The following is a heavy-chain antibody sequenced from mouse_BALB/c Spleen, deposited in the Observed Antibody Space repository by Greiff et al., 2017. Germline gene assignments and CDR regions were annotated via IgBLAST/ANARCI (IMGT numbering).Heavy chain of an antibody. CDR2: ISNKANGYTS. V-gene: IGHV7-3*02. CDR1: GFTFTDYY. J-gene: IGHJ4*01. D-gene: IGHD2-4*01. Sequence: EVKLVESGGGLVQPGGSLRLSCATSGFTFTDYYMSWVRQPPGKALEWLGFISNKANGYTSEYSASVKGRFTIARDKSQSILYLQMNTLRAEDSATYYCARGFDDDRDPYAMDYWGQGTSVTVSS. CDR3: ARGFDDDRDPYAMDY.